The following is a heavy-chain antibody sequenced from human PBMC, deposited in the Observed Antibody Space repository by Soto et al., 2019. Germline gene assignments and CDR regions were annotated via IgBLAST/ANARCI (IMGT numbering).Heavy chain of an antibody. CDR3: ARSFSYYYGSGSGDSD. CDR2: MNPNSGNT. Sequence: ASVKVSCKASGYTFTSYDINWVRQATGQGLEWMGWMNPNSGNTGYAQKFQGRVTMTRNTSISTAYMELSSLRSEDTAVYYCARSFSYYYGSGSGDSDWGQGTLVTVSS. J-gene: IGHJ4*02. CDR1: GYTFTSYD. V-gene: IGHV1-8*01. D-gene: IGHD3-10*01.